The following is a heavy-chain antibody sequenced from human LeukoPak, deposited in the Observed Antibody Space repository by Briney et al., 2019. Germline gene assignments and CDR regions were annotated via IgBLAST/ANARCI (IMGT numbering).Heavy chain of an antibody. D-gene: IGHD3-16*01. CDR2: INPSGGST. CDR1: GYTFNSSY. J-gene: IGHJ4*02. CDR3: ARDGGWSVPFDY. V-gene: IGHV1-46*02. Sequence: ASVKVSCKASGYTFNSSYMHWVRQAPGQGLEWMGIINPSGGSTSYAQKFQGRVTMTRDTSTSTVYMELSSLRSEDTAVYYCARDGGWSVPFDYWGQGTLVTVSS.